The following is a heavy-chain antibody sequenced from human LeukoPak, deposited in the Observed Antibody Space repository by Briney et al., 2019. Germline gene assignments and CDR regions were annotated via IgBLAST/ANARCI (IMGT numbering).Heavy chain of an antibody. CDR2: ITTSDGNT. Sequence: GGSLRLSCAASGFTFSSYTMSWVRQAPGKGLEWVSTITTSDGNTYYADSVKGWFTVSRDNSKNTLFLQMNSLRAEDTAVYYCAKDGGLWVSAHWGDSWGRGTLVTVSS. J-gene: IGHJ4*02. D-gene: IGHD7-27*01. CDR1: GFTFSSYT. CDR3: AKDGGLWVSAHWGDS. V-gene: IGHV3-23*01.